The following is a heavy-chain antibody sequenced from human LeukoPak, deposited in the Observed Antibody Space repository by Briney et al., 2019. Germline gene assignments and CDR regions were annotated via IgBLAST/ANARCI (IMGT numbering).Heavy chain of an antibody. V-gene: IGHV3-33*01. J-gene: IGHJ4*02. CDR3: ARDARYSSSWYYFDY. CDR2: IWYDGSNK. CDR1: GFTFSSYG. Sequence: SGGSLRLSCAASGFTFSSYGMHWVRQAPGKGLEWVAVIWYDGSNKYYADSVKGRFTISRDNSKNTLYLQMNSLRAEDTAVYYCARDARYSSSWYYFDYWGLGTPVTVSS. D-gene: IGHD6-13*01.